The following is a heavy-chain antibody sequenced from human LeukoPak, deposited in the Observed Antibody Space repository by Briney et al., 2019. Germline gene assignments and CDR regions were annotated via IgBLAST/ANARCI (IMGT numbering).Heavy chain of an antibody. CDR1: GGSFSGYY. V-gene: IGHV4-34*01. D-gene: IGHD6-13*01. CDR3: ARVSSSWLNAFDI. J-gene: IGHJ3*02. CDR2: INHSGST. Sequence: SETLSLTCAVYGGSFSGYYWSWIRQPPGKGLEWIGEINHSGSTNYNPSLKSRVTISVDTSKNQFSLKLSSVTAADTAVYYCARVSSSWLNAFDIWGQGTMVTVS.